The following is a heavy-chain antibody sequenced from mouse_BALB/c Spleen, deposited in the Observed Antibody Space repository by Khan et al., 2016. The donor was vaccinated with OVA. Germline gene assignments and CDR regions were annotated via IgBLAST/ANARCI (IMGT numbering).Heavy chain of an antibody. J-gene: IGHJ3*01. CDR1: GFTFSSYG. CDR2: ISSGGDYT. CDR3: ARANWAWFAY. Sequence: EVKLVESGGDLVKPGGSLKLSCAASGFTFSSYGMSWVRQTPDKRLEWVATISSGGDYTYYPDSVKGRFTISRDNAKNTLYLQMSSLKSEDTAMYYCARANWAWFAYWGQGTLVTVSA. D-gene: IGHD4-1*01. V-gene: IGHV5-6*01.